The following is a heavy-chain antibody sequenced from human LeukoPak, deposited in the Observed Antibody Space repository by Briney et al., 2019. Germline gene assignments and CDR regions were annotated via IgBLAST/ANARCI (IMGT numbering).Heavy chain of an antibody. D-gene: IGHD6-13*01. CDR1: GFTFSSYA. CDR2: ISSSSSYI. CDR3: ARAGGTAAQDY. Sequence: GGSLRLSCAASGFTFSSYAMSWVRQAPGKGLEWVSSISSSSSYIYYADSVKGRFTISRDNAKNSLYLQMNSLRAEDTAVYYCARAGGTAAQDYWGQGTLVTVSS. J-gene: IGHJ4*02. V-gene: IGHV3-21*01.